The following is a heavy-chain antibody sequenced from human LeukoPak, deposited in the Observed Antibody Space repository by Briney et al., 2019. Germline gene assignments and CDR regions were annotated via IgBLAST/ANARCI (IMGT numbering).Heavy chain of an antibody. J-gene: IGHJ5*02. CDR1: GFTFSSYG. CDR2: MSYDGSNK. V-gene: IGHV3-30*03. D-gene: IGHD3-22*01. CDR3: ASPHYYDSRGP. Sequence: PGRSLRLSCAASGFTFSSYGMHWVRQAPGKGLEWVAVMSYDGSNKYYADSVKGRFTISRDNSKNTLYLQMNSLRAEDTAVYYCASPHYYDSRGPWGQGTLVTVSS.